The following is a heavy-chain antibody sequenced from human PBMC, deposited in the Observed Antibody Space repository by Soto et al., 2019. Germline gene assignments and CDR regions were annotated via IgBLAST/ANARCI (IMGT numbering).Heavy chain of an antibody. CDR3: AVHVHYYDSGAFDI. V-gene: IGHV1-8*01. Sequence: ASVKVSCKASGYTFTSYDINWVRQATGQGLEWMGWMNSNSGNTGYAQKFQGRVSMTRNTSISTAYMELSSLRSEDTAVYYCAVHVHYYDSGAFDIWGQGTMVTVSS. CDR2: MNSNSGNT. D-gene: IGHD3-22*01. J-gene: IGHJ3*02. CDR1: GYTFTSYD.